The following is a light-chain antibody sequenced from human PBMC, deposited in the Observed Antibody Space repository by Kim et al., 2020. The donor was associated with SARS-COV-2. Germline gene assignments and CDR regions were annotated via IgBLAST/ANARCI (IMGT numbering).Light chain of an antibody. J-gene: IGKJ3*01. CDR1: QDIRKY. V-gene: IGKV1-33*01. Sequence: ASVGDRVTITFQASQDIRKYLNWYQQKPRKAPKLLIYDVSNLEVGVPSRFSGSGSGTHFTFTISSLQPEDVATYYCQQSDNLPLTFGPGTKVDIK. CDR3: QQSDNLPLT. CDR2: DVS.